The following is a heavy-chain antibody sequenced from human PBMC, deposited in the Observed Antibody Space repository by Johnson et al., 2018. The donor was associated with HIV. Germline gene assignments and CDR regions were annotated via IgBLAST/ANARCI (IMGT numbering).Heavy chain of an antibody. J-gene: IGHJ3*02. V-gene: IGHV3-30*04. CDR1: GFTFSSYA. CDR3: AGDLVRFSELRAEAGDDAFDI. D-gene: IGHD6-13*01. Sequence: QVQLVESGGGVVQPGRSLRLSCAASGFTFSSYAMHWVRQAPGKGLEWVAVISYDGSNKYYADSVKGRFTISSDNSKNTLYLQMNSLIAEDTALYYCAGDLVRFSELRAEAGDDAFDIWGQGTMVTVSS. CDR2: ISYDGSNK.